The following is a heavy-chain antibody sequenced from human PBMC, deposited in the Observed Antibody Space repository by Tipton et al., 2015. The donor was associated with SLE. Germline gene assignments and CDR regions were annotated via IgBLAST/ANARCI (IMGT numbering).Heavy chain of an antibody. CDR2: IYYSGST. D-gene: IGHD5-18*01. J-gene: IGHJ4*02. Sequence: TLSLTCTVSGGSISSGSHYWSWIRQPPGKGLEWIGYIYYSGSTNYNPSLKSRVTISVDTSKNQFSLKLSSVTAADTAVYYCARGWYSYGVFDYWGQGTLVTVSS. CDR3: ARGWYSYGVFDY. V-gene: IGHV4-61*01. CDR1: GGSISSGSHY.